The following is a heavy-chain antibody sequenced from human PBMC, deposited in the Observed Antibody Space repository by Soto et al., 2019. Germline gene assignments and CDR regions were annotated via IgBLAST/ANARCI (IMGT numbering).Heavy chain of an antibody. CDR1: GGSISSYY. J-gene: IGHJ4*02. D-gene: IGHD3-9*01. Sequence: SETLSLTCTVSGGSISSYYWSWIRQPPGKGLEWIGYIYYSGSTNYNPSLKSRVTISVDTSKNQFSLKLSSVTAADTAVYYCARHLRTYYDILTGYYYFDDWGQGTLVT. CDR3: ARHLRTYYDILTGYYYFDD. CDR2: IYYSGST. V-gene: IGHV4-59*08.